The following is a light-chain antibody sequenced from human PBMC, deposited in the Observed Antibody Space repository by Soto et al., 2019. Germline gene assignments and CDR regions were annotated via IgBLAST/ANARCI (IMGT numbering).Light chain of an antibody. CDR3: QQYGNSPLT. V-gene: IGKV3-20*01. CDR2: GAS. CDR1: QSVGSNY. Sequence: IVLTQFPGTLSLSPGERATLSCRASQSVGSNYLAWYQQRPGQPPNLLIFGASHRAPDIPDRFSGSGSGTDFTLTISRLEPEDFAVYYCQQYGNSPLTFGPGTKVDF. J-gene: IGKJ3*01.